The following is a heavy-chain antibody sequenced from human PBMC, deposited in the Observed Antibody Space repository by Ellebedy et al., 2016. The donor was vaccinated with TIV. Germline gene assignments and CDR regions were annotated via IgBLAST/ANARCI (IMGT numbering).Heavy chain of an antibody. D-gene: IGHD2-21*02. CDR2: IWYDGSNK. J-gene: IGHJ3*02. V-gene: IGHV3-33*01. CDR3: ARDPCGDCPERKAFDI. CDR1: GFTFSSYG. Sequence: GESLKISXAASGFTFSSYGMHWVRQAPGKGLEWVAVIWYDGSNKYYADSVKGRFTISRDNSKNTLYLQMNSLRAEDTAVYYCARDPCGDCPERKAFDIWGQGTMVTVSS.